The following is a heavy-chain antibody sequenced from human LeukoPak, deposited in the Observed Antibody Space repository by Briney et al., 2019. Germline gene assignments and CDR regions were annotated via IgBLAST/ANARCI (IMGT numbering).Heavy chain of an antibody. CDR3: ATYTHWVAGDV. D-gene: IGHD3-16*01. J-gene: IGHJ6*02. V-gene: IGHV3-7*01. CDR1: GFTFSDSW. CDR2: MNQDGSAK. Sequence: PGGSLRLSCAASGFTFSDSWMSWVRQAPGKGLEWVANMNQDGSAKDYVDSVKGRFTISRDNARNSLYLQKSTLGAEDTALYYCATYTHWVAGDVWGQGTTVTVSS.